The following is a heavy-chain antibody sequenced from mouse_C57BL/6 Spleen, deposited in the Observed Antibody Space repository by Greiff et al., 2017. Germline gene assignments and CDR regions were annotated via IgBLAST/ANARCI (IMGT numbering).Heavy chain of an antibody. CDR1: GYSITSGYY. CDR3: AREDSSGYVGFAY. Sequence: VQLKESGPGLVKPSQSLSLTCSVTGYSITSGYYWNWIRQFPGNKLEWMGYISYDGSNNYNPSLTNRISITRDTSKNQFFLKLNSVTTEDTATYYCAREDSSGYVGFAYWGQGTLVTVSA. CDR2: ISYDGSN. J-gene: IGHJ3*01. V-gene: IGHV3-6*01. D-gene: IGHD3-2*02.